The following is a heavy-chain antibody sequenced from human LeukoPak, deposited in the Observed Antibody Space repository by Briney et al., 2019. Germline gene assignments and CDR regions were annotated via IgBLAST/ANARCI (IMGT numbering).Heavy chain of an antibody. J-gene: IGHJ6*02. CDR3: AREDPQTTVPEGMDV. CDR2: IYYSGTT. V-gene: IGHV4-59*01. D-gene: IGHD4-17*01. Sequence: SETLSLTCTVSGGSISYYYWSWIRQSPGKGLEWIGYIYYSGTTNYNPSLKSRVTISVGTSRNQFSLQLRSVTAADTAVYYCAREDPQTTVPEGMDVWGQGTTVTVSS. CDR1: GGSISYYY.